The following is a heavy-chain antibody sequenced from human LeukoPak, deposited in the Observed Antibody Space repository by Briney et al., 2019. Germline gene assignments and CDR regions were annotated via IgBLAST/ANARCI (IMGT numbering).Heavy chain of an antibody. V-gene: IGHV1-69*04. Sequence: SVKVSCKASGYTFTGYYMHWVRQAPGQGLEWMGRIIPILGIANYAQKFQGRVTITADKSTSTAYMELSSLRSEDTAVYYCARDIAPEYSSSWYSSDDAFDIWGQGTMVTVSS. CDR3: ARDIAPEYSSSWYSSDDAFDI. D-gene: IGHD6-13*01. J-gene: IGHJ3*02. CDR2: IIPILGIA. CDR1: GYTFTGYY.